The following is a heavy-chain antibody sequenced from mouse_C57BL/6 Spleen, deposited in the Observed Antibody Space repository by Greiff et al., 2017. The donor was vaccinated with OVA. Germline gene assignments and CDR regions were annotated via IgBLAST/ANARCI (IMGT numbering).Heavy chain of an antibody. CDR2: ISYDGSN. Sequence: VQLQQLGPGLVKPSQSLSPPFSVPCYPIPRVYYLNWIRQFPGNKLEWMGYISYDGSNNYNPSLKNRISITRDTSKNQFFLKLNSVTTEDTATYYCAREALGCFDYWGQGTTLTVSS. D-gene: IGHD4-1*01. CDR1: CYPIPRVYY. V-gene: IGHV3-6*01. J-gene: IGHJ2*01. CDR3: AREALGCFDY.